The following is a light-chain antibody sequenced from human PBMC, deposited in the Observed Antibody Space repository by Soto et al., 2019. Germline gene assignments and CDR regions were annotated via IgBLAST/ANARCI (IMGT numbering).Light chain of an antibody. V-gene: IGLV2-23*01. J-gene: IGLJ1*01. CDR1: SDDVGAYNS. Sequence: QSALAQPASVFGSPGQSITISCTGTSDDVGAYNSVSWYQQLPHKAPQVILYKGTQRPSGVSSRFSGSTSGNAASLTISGLQADDEADYFCCSSAPESTYVFGTGTKLTVL. CDR2: KGT. CDR3: CSSAPESTYV.